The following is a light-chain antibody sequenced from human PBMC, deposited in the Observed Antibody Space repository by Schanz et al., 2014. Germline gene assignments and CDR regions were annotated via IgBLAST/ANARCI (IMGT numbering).Light chain of an antibody. CDR2: DAS. V-gene: IGKV1-5*01. CDR1: QGISSW. CDR3: QQYNSYSFI. Sequence: DIQMTQSPSTLSAFVGDRVTITCRASQGISSWLAWYQQKPGKAPKLLIYDASSLEGGVPSRFSGSRSGTEFTLTISSLQPDDFATYYCQQYNSYSFIFGPGTKVDIK. J-gene: IGKJ3*01.